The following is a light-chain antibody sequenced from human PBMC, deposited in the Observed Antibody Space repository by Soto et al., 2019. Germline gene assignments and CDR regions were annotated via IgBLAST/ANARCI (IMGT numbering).Light chain of an antibody. V-gene: IGKV3-15*01. CDR3: QQYGSSGT. CDR2: GAS. CDR1: QTVTSN. J-gene: IGKJ1*01. Sequence: EIVMTQSPVTLSVSPGEPANLSFRASQTVTSNLAWYQQKPGRSPRLLLSGASTRATGIPARFSGSGSGTDFTLTISRLEPEDFAVYYCQQYGSSGTFGQGTKVDIK.